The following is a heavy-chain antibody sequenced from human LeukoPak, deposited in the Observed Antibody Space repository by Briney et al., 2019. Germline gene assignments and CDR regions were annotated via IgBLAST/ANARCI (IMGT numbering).Heavy chain of an antibody. CDR1: GFTFSSYA. D-gene: IGHD5-18*01. CDR2: ISGSGGST. CDR3: AKDLRGYSYGLDY. J-gene: IGHJ4*02. Sequence: GGSLRLSCAASGFTFSSYAMSWVRQAPGKGLEWVSAISGSGGSTYYADSVKGRFTISRDNSKSTLYLQMNTLRAEDTAVYYCAKDLRGYSYGLDYWGQGTLVTVSS. V-gene: IGHV3-23*01.